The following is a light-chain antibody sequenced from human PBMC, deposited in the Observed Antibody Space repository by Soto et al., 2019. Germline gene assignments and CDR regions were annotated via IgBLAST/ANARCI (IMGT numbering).Light chain of an antibody. CDR3: QQFCAARS. V-gene: IGKV4-1*01. J-gene: IGKJ1*01. CDR1: QSILYSSNNKNY. CDR2: WAS. Sequence: DIVMTQSPDSLAVSLGERATINCKSSQSILYSSNNKNYLAWYQQKPGQPPKLLIYWASTRGSGVPDRFSGSGSRTDFSLSISSLQAEDVAVYYCQQFCAARSFGQGTKVEIK.